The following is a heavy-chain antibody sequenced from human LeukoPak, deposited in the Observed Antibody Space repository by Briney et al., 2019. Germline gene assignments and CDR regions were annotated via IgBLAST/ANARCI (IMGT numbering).Heavy chain of an antibody. CDR1: GFTFSSYW. CDR2: IKQDGSAK. Sequence: HPGGSLRHSCAASGFTFSSYWMSWVRQAPGKGLEWVANIKQDGSAKYYVDSVKGRFTISRDNAKNSLYLQMNSLRAEDTAVYYCAKVHDYDILTELDYWGQGTLVTVSS. J-gene: IGHJ4*02. V-gene: IGHV3-7*01. CDR3: AKVHDYDILTELDY. D-gene: IGHD3-9*01.